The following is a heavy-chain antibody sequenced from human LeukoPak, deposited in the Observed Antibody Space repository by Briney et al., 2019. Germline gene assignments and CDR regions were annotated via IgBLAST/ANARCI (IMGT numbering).Heavy chain of an antibody. Sequence: SETLSLTCAVYGGSFSGYYWSWIRQPPGKGLEWIGEINHSGSTNYNPSLKSRVTISVDTSKTQFSLKLSSVTAADTAVYYCARGPPVYCSGGSCPYEGILDYWGQGTLVTVSS. D-gene: IGHD2-15*01. J-gene: IGHJ4*02. CDR2: INHSGST. CDR1: GGSFSGYY. V-gene: IGHV4-34*01. CDR3: ARGPPVYCSGGSCPYEGILDY.